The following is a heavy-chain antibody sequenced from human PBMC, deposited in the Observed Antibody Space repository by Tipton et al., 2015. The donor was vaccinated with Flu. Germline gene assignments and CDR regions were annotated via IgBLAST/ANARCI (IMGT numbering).Heavy chain of an antibody. CDR3: ATRRDYYDSSEFDY. D-gene: IGHD3-22*01. J-gene: IGHJ4*02. CDR2: VNYGGGT. CDR1: GGSIRSNNYN. V-gene: IGHV4-39*07. Sequence: TLSLTCTVSGGSIRSNNYNWGWLRQPPGKGLEWIGSVNYGGGTSYNPSLESRLTISLDTPKNHFSLRLSSVTAADTAVYYCATRRDYYDSSEFDYWGQGGLVTVSS.